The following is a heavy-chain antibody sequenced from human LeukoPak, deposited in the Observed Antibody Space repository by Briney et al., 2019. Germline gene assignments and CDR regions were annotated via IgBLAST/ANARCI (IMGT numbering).Heavy chain of an antibody. Sequence: SETLSLTCAVYGGSFGGYYWTWIRQPPGKGLEWTGEINHIGGTNYNPSLKSRVTISVDTSKNQFSLRLSSVTAADTAVYYCARASAYSSSSGVNYWGQGTLVTVSS. CDR1: GGSFGGYY. CDR3: ARASAYSSSSGVNY. CDR2: INHIGGT. D-gene: IGHD6-6*01. V-gene: IGHV4-34*01. J-gene: IGHJ4*02.